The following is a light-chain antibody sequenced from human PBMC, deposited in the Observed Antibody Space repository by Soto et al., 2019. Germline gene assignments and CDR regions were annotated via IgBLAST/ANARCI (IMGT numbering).Light chain of an antibody. CDR3: SSYTSSSTYV. CDR1: SSYVGGYNY. J-gene: IGLJ1*01. Sequence: QSALTQPASVSWSPGESITISCTGTSSYVGGYNYVSWYQQHPGKAPKRMIYEVSNRPSGVSNRFSGSKSGNTASLTISGLQAEDEADYYCSSYTSSSTYVFGTGTKVTVL. V-gene: IGLV2-14*01. CDR2: EVS.